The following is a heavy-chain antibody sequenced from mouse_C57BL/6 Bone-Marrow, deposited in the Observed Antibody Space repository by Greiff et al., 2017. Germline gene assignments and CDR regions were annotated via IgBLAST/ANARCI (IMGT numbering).Heavy chain of an antibody. J-gene: IGHJ1*03. Sequence: VQLQQSGPELVKPGASVKMSCKASGYTFTDYNMHWVKQSHGKSLEWIGYINPNNGGTSYNQKFKGKATLTVNKSSSTADMELRSLTSEDSAVYYCARKGYGSSYWYFDVWGTGTTVTVSS. CDR1: GYTFTDYN. D-gene: IGHD1-1*01. CDR3: ARKGYGSSYWYFDV. CDR2: INPNNGGT. V-gene: IGHV1-22*01.